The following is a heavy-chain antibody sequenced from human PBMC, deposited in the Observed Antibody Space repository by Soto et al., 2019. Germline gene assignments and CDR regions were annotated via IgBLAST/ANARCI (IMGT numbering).Heavy chain of an antibody. J-gene: IGHJ4*02. D-gene: IGHD3-10*01. Sequence: ASVKVSCKASGYTFTGYYMHWVRQAPGQGLEWMGWINPNSGGTNYAQKFQGWVTMTRDTSISTAYMELSRLRSDDTAVYYCARASFEPGSGSYYVFDYRGQGTLVTGSS. CDR1: GYTFTGYY. CDR3: ARASFEPGSGSYYVFDY. CDR2: INPNSGGT. V-gene: IGHV1-2*04.